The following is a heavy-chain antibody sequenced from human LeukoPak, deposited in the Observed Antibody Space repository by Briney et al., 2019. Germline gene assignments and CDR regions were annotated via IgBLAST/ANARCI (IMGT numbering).Heavy chain of an antibody. D-gene: IGHD6-19*01. V-gene: IGHV3-23*01. J-gene: IGHJ4*02. CDR1: GFTFTSYA. CDR2: ISGSGGSTI. Sequence: GGSLRLSCAASGFTFTSYAMTWVRQAPGKGLEWVSGISGSGGSTIYYADSVKGRFTISRDNAKNSLYLQMNSLRAEDTAVYYCARVLSGWVDYWGQGTLVTVSS. CDR3: ARVLSGWVDY.